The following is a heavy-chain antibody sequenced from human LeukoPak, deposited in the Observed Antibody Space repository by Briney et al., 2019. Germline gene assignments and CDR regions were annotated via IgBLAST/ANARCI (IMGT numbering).Heavy chain of an antibody. V-gene: IGHV3-74*01. CDR2: INSDGSST. Sequence: GGSLRLSCAASGFTFSSYWMHWVRQAPGKGLVWVSRINSDGSSTSYADSVKGRFTISRDNAKNTPYLQMNSLRAEDTAVYYCARDPRSGSYFDYWGQGTLVTVSS. CDR3: ARDPRSGSYFDY. J-gene: IGHJ4*02. D-gene: IGHD1-26*01. CDR1: GFTFSSYW.